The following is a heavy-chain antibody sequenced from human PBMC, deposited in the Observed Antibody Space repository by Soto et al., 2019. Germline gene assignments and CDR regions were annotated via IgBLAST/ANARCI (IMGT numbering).Heavy chain of an antibody. J-gene: IGHJ6*02. CDR1: GFTFTSYG. D-gene: IGHD4-4*01. V-gene: IGHV3-30*03. Sequence: GGSLRLSCAASGFTFTSYGMHWVRQAPGKGLEWMALILHDGSAEYYADSVKGRLTISRDNSKNTLYLQMNSLRAEDTAVYYCARSRDGYSFYFYYGMDGWGQGTTVTVSS. CDR2: ILHDGSAE. CDR3: ARSRDGYSFYFYYGMDG.